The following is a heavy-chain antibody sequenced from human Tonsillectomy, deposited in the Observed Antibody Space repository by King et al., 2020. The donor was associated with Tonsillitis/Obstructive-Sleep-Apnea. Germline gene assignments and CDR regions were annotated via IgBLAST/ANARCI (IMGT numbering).Heavy chain of an antibody. D-gene: IGHD6-13*01. Sequence: VQLVESGGGLVKPGRSLRLSCTASGFTFGDYAMSWFRQAPGKGLEWVGFIRSTAYGGTTEHAASVKGRFTISRDDSKSIAYLQMNILKTEDTAVYYCTRAPVYSSTWYEIYYYYMDVWGKGTTVTVSS. CDR3: TRAPVYSSTWYEIYYYYMDV. V-gene: IGHV3-49*05. CDR2: IRSTAYGGTT. CDR1: GFTFGDYA. J-gene: IGHJ6*03.